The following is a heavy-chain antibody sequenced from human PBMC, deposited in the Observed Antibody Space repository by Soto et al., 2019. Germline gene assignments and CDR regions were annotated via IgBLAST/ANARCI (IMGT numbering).Heavy chain of an antibody. Sequence: ASVKVSCKASGYTFTSYGISWVRQAPGQGLEWMGWISAYNGNTNYAQKLQGRVTMTTDTSTSTAYMELRSLRSEDTAVYYCARFVGIAVAQLFWPTGNWIDPWGQGPLVTVSS. D-gene: IGHD6-19*01. CDR3: ARFVGIAVAQLFWPTGNWIDP. J-gene: IGHJ5*02. CDR1: GYTFTSYG. V-gene: IGHV1-18*01. CDR2: ISAYNGNT.